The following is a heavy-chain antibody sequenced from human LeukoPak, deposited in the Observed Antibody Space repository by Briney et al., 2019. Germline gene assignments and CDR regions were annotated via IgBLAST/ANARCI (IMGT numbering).Heavy chain of an antibody. CDR3: ARESYCGGDCYSED. CDR1: GGSISSGSYY. J-gene: IGHJ4*02. V-gene: IGHV4-61*02. D-gene: IGHD2-21*02. Sequence: SETLSLTCTVSGGSISSGSYYWSWIRQPAGKGLEWIGRIYTGGSTNYNPSLKSRVTISVDTSKNQFSLKLSSVTAADTAVYYCARESYCGGDCYSEDWGQGTLVTVSS. CDR2: IYTGGST.